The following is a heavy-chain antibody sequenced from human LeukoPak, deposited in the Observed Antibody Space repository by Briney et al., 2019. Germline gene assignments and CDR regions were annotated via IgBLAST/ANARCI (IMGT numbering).Heavy chain of an antibody. J-gene: IGHJ5*02. CDR2: ISSSGSTI. V-gene: IGHV3-11*01. CDR1: GGSISSYY. D-gene: IGHD2-15*01. CDR3: ARGGGSCYSCWFDP. Sequence: LSLTCTVSGGSISSYYWSWIRQAPGKGLEWVSYISSSGSTIYYADSVKGRFTISRDNAKNSLYLQMNSLRAEDTAVYYCARGGGSCYSCWFDPWGQGTLVTVSS.